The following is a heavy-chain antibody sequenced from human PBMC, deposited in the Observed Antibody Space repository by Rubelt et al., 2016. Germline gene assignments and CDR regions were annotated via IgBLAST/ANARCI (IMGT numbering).Heavy chain of an antibody. CDR3: ATGRKGAAALQKEILLDY. V-gene: IGHV4-34*01. CDR2: INHSGST. J-gene: IGHJ4*02. D-gene: IGHD6-13*01. Sequence: QVQLQQWGAGLLTPSETLSLTCAFYGGSFSGYYWTWIRQPPGKGLEWIGEINHSGSTNYNPSLKWWVTMSADKSKNPFSVRLRPVTAADTAVYYCATGRKGAAALQKEILLDYCGQGTLVTVSS. CDR1: GGSFSGYY.